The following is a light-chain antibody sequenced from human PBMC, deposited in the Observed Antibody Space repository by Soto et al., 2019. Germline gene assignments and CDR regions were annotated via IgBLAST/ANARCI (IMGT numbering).Light chain of an antibody. CDR3: SSYTSSSRV. CDR1: SSDVGGYNY. J-gene: IGLJ1*01. CDR2: DVS. Sequence: QSVLTQPASVSGSPGQSITISCTGTSSDVGGYNYVSWYQQRPGKAPKLMIYDVSNRPSGVSNRFSGSKSGNTASLTISGLQAEDEADYYCSSYTSSSRVFGTGTKVTVL. V-gene: IGLV2-14*01.